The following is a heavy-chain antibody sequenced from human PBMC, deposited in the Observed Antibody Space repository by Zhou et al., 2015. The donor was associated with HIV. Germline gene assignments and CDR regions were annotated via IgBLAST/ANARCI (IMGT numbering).Heavy chain of an antibody. D-gene: IGHD4-17*01. CDR2: IHTGNGRT. J-gene: IGHJ6*03. Sequence: QVQLVQSGAEVTKPGASVKVSCKTSGYTFSIYGVHWVRQAPGQRPEWIGWIHTGNGRTKYSQNFQGRVIITRDTSASTAYMEMSSLKSEDTAVYFCARDRYEDGDSQSYYYMESGAKGTTVTVSS. CDR3: ARDRYEDGDSQSYYYMES. V-gene: IGHV1-3*04. CDR1: GYTFSIYG.